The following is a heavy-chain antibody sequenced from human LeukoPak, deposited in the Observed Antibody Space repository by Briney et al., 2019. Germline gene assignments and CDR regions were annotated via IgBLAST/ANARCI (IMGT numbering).Heavy chain of an antibody. CDR2: ISYDGSNK. CDR1: GFTFSSYA. D-gene: IGHD2-2*01. V-gene: IGHV3-30-3*01. CDR3: AREYQLLDY. Sequence: GSLRLSFAASGFTFSSYAMHWVRQAPGKGLEWVAVISYDGSNKYYADSVKGRFTISRDNSKNTLYLQMNSLRAEDTAVYYCAREYQLLDYWGQGTLVTVSS. J-gene: IGHJ4*02.